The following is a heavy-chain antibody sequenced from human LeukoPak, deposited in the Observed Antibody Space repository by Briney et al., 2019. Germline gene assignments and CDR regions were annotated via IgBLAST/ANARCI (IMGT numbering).Heavy chain of an antibody. D-gene: IGHD5-18*01. CDR3: ARGYSYCYSFFDH. J-gene: IGHJ4*02. CDR2: INAGNGNT. CDR1: GYTFTSYA. V-gene: IGHV1-3*01. Sequence: GASVKVSCKASGYTFTSYAMHWVRQAPGQRLEWMGWINAGNGNTKYSQKFQGRVTITRDTSASTAYMELSSLRSEDTAVYYCARGYSYCYSFFDHWGQGTLVTVSS.